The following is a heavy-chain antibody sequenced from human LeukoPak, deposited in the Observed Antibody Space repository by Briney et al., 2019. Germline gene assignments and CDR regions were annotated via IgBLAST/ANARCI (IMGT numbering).Heavy chain of an antibody. D-gene: IGHD2-15*01. V-gene: IGHV3-15*01. CDR3: TTDPDCSGGSCYFSPLPADYYYYYMDF. CDR2: IKSKTDGCTT. Sequence: GGSLRLSCAASGFTFSNAWMSWVRQAPGKGLEWVGRIKSKTDGCTTDYAAPVKGRFTISRDDSKNTLYLQMNSLKTEDTAVYYCTTDPDCSGGSCYFSPLPADYYYYYMDFWGKGTTVTISS. CDR1: GFTFSNAW. J-gene: IGHJ6*03.